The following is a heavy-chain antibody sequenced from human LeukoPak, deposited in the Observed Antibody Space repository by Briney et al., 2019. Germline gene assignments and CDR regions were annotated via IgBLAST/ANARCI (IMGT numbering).Heavy chain of an antibody. Sequence: PGGSLRLSCAASGFTFSSYWMRWVRQAPGKGLEWVANIKQDGSEKYYVDSVKGRFTISRENAKNSLYLQMNSLRAEDTAVYYCARDRRSTHYYYSYMDVWGKGTPVTVSS. J-gene: IGHJ6*03. V-gene: IGHV3-7*01. CDR2: IKQDGSEK. CDR3: ARDRRSTHYYYSYMDV. D-gene: IGHD1-26*01. CDR1: GFTFSSYW.